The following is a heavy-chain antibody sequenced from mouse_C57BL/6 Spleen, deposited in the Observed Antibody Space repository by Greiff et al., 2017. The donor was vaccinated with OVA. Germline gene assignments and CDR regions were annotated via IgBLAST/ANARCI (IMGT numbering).Heavy chain of an antibody. CDR2: ISSGSSTI. V-gene: IGHV5-17*01. J-gene: IGHJ3*01. Sequence: DVQLVESGGGLVKPGGSLKLSCAASGFTFSDYGMHWVRQAPEKGLEWVAYISSGSSTIYYADTVKGRFTISRDNAKNTLFLQMTSLRSEDTAMYYCARREGNYDPFAYWGQGTLVTVSA. CDR1: GFTFSDYG. CDR3: ARREGNYDPFAY. D-gene: IGHD2-1*01.